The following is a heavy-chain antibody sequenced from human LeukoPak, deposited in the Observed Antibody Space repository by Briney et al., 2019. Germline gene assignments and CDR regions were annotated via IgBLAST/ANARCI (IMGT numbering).Heavy chain of an antibody. D-gene: IGHD2-21*02. Sequence: ASVKVSCKASGYTFTSYGISWVRQAPGQGLEWMGWINPNSGGTNYAQKFQGRVTMTRDTSISTAYMELSRLRSDDTAVYYCARVGSVVVTDDIDAFDIWGQGTMVTVSS. CDR1: GYTFTSYG. J-gene: IGHJ3*02. CDR2: INPNSGGT. V-gene: IGHV1-2*02. CDR3: ARVGSVVVTDDIDAFDI.